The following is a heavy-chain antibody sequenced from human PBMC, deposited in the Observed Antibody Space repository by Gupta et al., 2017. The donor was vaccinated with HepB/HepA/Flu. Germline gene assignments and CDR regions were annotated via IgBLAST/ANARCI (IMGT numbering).Heavy chain of an antibody. CDR2: INPNSDGT. CDR3: ARGDVISTDY. J-gene: IGHJ4*02. Sequence: GYYMHWVRLAPAQGLEWMGWINPNSDGTNYAQKFQGRVTMTRDTSINTAYMELSSLTSDDTAVFYCARGDVISTDYWGQGTLVTASS. CDR1: GYY. D-gene: IGHD2-15*01. V-gene: IGHV1-2*02.